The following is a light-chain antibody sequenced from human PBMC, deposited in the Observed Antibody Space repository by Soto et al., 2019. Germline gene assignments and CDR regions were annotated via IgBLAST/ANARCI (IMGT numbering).Light chain of an antibody. Sequence: PGEGATLSCRASQSVRSGSLAWYQQKPGQAPRLLIYGAPSRATDIPDRFSGSGYGTDFILTISRLEPEDFAVYYCQHYADSPHTFGQGTKVDIK. V-gene: IGKV3-20*01. J-gene: IGKJ2*01. CDR2: GAP. CDR1: QSVRSGS. CDR3: QHYADSPHT.